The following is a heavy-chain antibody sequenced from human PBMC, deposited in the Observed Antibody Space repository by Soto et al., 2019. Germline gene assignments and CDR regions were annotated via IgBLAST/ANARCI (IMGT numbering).Heavy chain of an antibody. CDR3: ARLTDGDYVDY. CDR2: ISSSGSTI. D-gene: IGHD4-17*01. Sequence: GESLKISCAASGFTFSDYYMSWIRQAPGKGLEWVSYISSSGSTIYYADSVKGRFTISRDNAKNSLYLQMNSLRAEDTAVYYCARLTDGDYVDYWGQGTLVTVSS. V-gene: IGHV3-11*01. CDR1: GFTFSDYY. J-gene: IGHJ4*02.